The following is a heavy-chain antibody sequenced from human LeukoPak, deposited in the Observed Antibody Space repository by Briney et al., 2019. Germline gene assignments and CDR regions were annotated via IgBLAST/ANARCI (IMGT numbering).Heavy chain of an antibody. V-gene: IGHV4-4*07. CDR3: ARTSRDAATYFDF. Sequence: SETLSLTCSVSGGSLNDFYWSWIQQSAGRGLEWIGRVHSSGRTHYSPLFNSRVIVSADTSKNQFSLRLNSVTAADTAVYYCARTSRDAATYFDFWGQGTLVTVSS. CDR2: VHSSGRT. J-gene: IGHJ4*02. CDR1: GGSLNDFY. D-gene: IGHD1-26*01.